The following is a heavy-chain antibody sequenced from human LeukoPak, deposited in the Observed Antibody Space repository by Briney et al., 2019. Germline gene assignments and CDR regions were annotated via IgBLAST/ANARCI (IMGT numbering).Heavy chain of an antibody. CDR2: ISAYNGNT. V-gene: IGHV1-18*01. CDR1: GGSFSSYA. Sequence: ASVKVSCKTSGGSFSSYAISWVRQAPGQGLEWMGWISAYNGNTNYAQKLQGRVTMTTDTSTSTAYMELRSLRSDDTAVYYCARVGIPNYYYYMDVWGKGTTVTVSS. D-gene: IGHD2-21*01. CDR3: ARVGIPNYYYYMDV. J-gene: IGHJ6*03.